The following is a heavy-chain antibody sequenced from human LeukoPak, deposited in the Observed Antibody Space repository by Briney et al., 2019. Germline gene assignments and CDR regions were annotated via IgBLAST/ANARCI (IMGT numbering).Heavy chain of an antibody. V-gene: IGHV3-21*01. CDR1: GFTFSSYS. Sequence: VGSLRLSRAASGFTFSSYSMNWVRQAPGKGLEWVSSISSSGNFIHYADSLKGRFTISRDNAKNSLYLQMNSLRAEDTAVYYCARGEYGSGTYHYFDYWGQAAMATVSS. CDR2: ISSSGNFI. D-gene: IGHD3-10*01. J-gene: IGHJ4*02. CDR3: ARGEYGSGTYHYFDY.